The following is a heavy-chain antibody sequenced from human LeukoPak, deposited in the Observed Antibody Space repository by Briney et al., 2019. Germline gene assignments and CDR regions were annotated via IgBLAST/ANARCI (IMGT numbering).Heavy chain of an antibody. V-gene: IGHV1-18*01. CDR1: GYTFTSYG. D-gene: IGHD3-9*01. Sequence: ASVKVSCKASGYTFTSYGISWVRQAPGQGLEWMGWISAYNGNTNYAQKLQGRVTMTTDTSTSTAYMELRSLRSDDTAVYYCARDDRYDILTGSPEGYYMDVWGKGTTVTVSS. CDR3: ARDDRYDILTGSPEGYYMDV. J-gene: IGHJ6*03. CDR2: ISAYNGNT.